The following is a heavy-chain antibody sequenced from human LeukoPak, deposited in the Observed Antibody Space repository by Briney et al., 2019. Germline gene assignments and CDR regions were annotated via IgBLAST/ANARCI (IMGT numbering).Heavy chain of an antibody. CDR3: AKAPFGAVAGTVDY. CDR1: GFTFSSYS. Sequence: GGSLRLSCAASGFTFSSYSMNWVRQAPGKGLEWVSAISGSGGSTYYADSVKGQFTISRDNSKNTLYLQMNSLRAEGTAVYYCAKAPFGAVAGTVDYWGQGTLVTVSS. CDR2: ISGSGGST. J-gene: IGHJ4*02. D-gene: IGHD6-19*01. V-gene: IGHV3-23*01.